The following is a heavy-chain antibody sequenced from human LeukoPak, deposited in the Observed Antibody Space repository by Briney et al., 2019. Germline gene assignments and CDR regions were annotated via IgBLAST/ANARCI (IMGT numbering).Heavy chain of an antibody. J-gene: IGHJ5*02. CDR2: TYYRSTWYN. Sequence: SQALSLTCAISGDSVSSNSVTWNWIRQSPSRGLEWLGRTYYRSTWYNDYAVSVRGRITVNPDTSKNQFSLHLDSVTPEDTAVYYCARRLTQYDCFDPWGQGILVTVSS. CDR1: GDSVSSNSVT. V-gene: IGHV6-1*01. CDR3: ARRLTQYDCFDP. D-gene: IGHD2-2*01.